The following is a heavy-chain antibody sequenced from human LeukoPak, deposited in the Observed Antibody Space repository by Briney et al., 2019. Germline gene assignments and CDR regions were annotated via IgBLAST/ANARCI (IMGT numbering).Heavy chain of an antibody. V-gene: IGHV3-20*04. CDR3: ARSVGGGSYHPSYLDY. CDR2: INWNGGST. Sequence: GGSLRLSCAASGFTFDDYGMSWVRQAPGKGLEWVSGINWNGGSTGYADSVKGRFTISRDNAKNSLYLQMNSLRAEDTALFYCARSVGGGSYHPSYLDYWGQGTLVTVSS. D-gene: IGHD1-26*01. CDR1: GFTFDDYG. J-gene: IGHJ4*02.